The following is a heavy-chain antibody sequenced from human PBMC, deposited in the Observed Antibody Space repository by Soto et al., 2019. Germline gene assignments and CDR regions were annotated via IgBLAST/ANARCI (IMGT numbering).Heavy chain of an antibody. CDR2: FHYTGST. D-gene: IGHD6-13*01. CDR1: GDSIGSGTHF. V-gene: IGHV4-61*01. J-gene: IGHJ1*01. CDR3: ARGVSNWYGYIQH. Sequence: QVQLQESGPGLVKPSETLSLTCTVSGDSIGSGTHFWSWIRQPPGKGLQWIGYFHYTGSTTYNPSLKSRVTISVDTSKNQFSLRLTSVTAADTALYYCARGVSNWYGYIQHWGQGTLVTVSS.